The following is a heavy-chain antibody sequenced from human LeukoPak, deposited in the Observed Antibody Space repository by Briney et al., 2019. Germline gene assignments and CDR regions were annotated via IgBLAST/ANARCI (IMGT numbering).Heavy chain of an antibody. D-gene: IGHD5-18*01. CDR3: ARDAAIGDGYSYGHYYYYMDV. CDR2: ISYDGSNK. Sequence: GGSLRLSCAASGFTFSSYAMHWVRQAPGKGLEWVAVISYDGSNKYYADSVKGRFTISRDNSKNTLYLQMNSLRAEDTAVYYCARDAAIGDGYSYGHYYYYMDVWGKGTTVTVSS. J-gene: IGHJ6*03. CDR1: GFTFSSYA. V-gene: IGHV3-30*04.